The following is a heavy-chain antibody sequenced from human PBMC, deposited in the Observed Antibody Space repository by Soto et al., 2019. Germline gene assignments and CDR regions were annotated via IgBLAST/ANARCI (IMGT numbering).Heavy chain of an antibody. CDR1: GGSIISSSYY. J-gene: IGHJ5*02. D-gene: IGHD3-3*02. CDR2: IYYSGST. CDR3: ARLTRSFLFAP. V-gene: IGHV4-39*01. Sequence: QLQLQESGPGLVKPSETLSLTCTVSGGSIISSSYYWGWIRQPPGKGLEWIGSIYYSGSTYYNPSLKSRVTRSVDTSNNEFSLKLSSVTAADTAVYYCARLTRSFLFAPWGQGTLVTVSS.